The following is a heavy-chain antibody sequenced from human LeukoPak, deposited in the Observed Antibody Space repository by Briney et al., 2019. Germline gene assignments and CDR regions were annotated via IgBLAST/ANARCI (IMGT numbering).Heavy chain of an antibody. CDR3: ARDRRFAVAGIRGPDY. CDR2: IYHSGST. V-gene: IGHV4-39*07. J-gene: IGHJ4*02. D-gene: IGHD6-19*01. CDR1: GGSISSSSYY. Sequence: SETLSLTCTVSGGSISSSSYYWGWIRQPPGKGLEWIGSIYHSGSTYYNPSLKSRVTISVDTSKNQFSLKLSSVTAADTAVYYCARDRRFAVAGIRGPDYWGQGTLVTVSS.